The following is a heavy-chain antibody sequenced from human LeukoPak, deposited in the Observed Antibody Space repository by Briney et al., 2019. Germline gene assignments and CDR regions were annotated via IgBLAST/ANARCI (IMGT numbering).Heavy chain of an antibody. J-gene: IGHJ4*02. CDR1: GGSFSGYY. V-gene: IGHV4-34*01. CDR2: INHSGST. Sequence: SETRSLTCAVYGGSFSGYYWSGIRQPPGKGLEWIGEINHSGSTNYNPSLKSRVTISVDTSKNQFSLKLSSVTAADTAVYYCARGPAYYFDYWGQGTLVTVS. CDR3: ARGPAYYFDY.